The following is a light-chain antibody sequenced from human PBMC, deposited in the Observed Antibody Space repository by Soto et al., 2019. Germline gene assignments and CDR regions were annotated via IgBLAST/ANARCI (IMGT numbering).Light chain of an antibody. CDR3: QHYCSSHYT. Sequence: EIVLTQSPGTLSLSPGERATLSCRASQSVNNNYLAWYQQKPGQAPRLLIYGASSRATGIPDRFSGSGSGTDFTLTISRLEPEDFAVYYCQHYCSSHYTFGQGTKLQIK. J-gene: IGKJ2*01. V-gene: IGKV3-20*01. CDR1: QSVNNNY. CDR2: GAS.